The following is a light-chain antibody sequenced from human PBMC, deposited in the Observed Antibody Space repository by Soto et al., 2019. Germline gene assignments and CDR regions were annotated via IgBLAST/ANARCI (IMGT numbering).Light chain of an antibody. CDR3: QQYVSSPFT. V-gene: IGKV3-20*01. CDR1: QTVSSSY. J-gene: IGKJ3*01. CDR2: GAS. Sequence: EIVLTQSPGTLSLSPGERATLSCRASQTVSSSYLAWYQQKPGQAPRLLIYGASTRATGIPGRFSGSASGTDFTLTISRLEPEDFAVYYCQQYVSSPFTFGPGTKVDIK.